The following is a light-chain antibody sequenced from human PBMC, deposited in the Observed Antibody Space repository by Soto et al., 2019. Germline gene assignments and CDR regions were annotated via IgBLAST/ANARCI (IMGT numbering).Light chain of an antibody. CDR2: TAS. CDR3: LQHNSYLALT. V-gene: IGKV1-17*01. Sequence: DIQVTQSPSSLSASVVGRVTITCRASQGIRNDLGGYQQKPGKARKRLIDTASSLHSGVQSRFSGSGSGTEFTLTLSRLQPEDFATYHCLQHNSYLALTFGGGTKVDIK. J-gene: IGKJ4*01. CDR1: QGIRND.